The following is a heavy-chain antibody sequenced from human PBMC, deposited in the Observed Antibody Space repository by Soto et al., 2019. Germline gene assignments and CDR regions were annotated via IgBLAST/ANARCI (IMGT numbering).Heavy chain of an antibody. V-gene: IGHV1-46*01. J-gene: IGHJ6*02. Sequence: ASVKVSCKASGYTFTSYYIHWVRRAPGQGLEWMGIINPSGGSTSYAQKFQGRVTMTRDTSTSTVYMELSSLRSEDTAVYYCARDYSYYGSGSPAANLYYYYGMDVWGQGTTVTVSS. CDR1: GYTFTSYY. CDR2: INPSGGST. CDR3: ARDYSYYGSGSPAANLYYYYGMDV. D-gene: IGHD3-10*01.